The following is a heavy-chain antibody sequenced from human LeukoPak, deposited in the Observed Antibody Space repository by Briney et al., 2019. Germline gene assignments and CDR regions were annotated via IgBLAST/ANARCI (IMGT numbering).Heavy chain of an antibody. CDR3: ARLRCSSTSCYLSNSFDY. J-gene: IGHJ4*02. V-gene: IGHV5-51*01. CDR2: IYPGDSDT. CDR1: GYSFTTYW. Sequence: GESLKISCKGSGYSFTTYWIGWVRPMPGKGLEWMGIIYPGDSDTRYSPSFQGQVTISADKSISTAYLQWSSLKASDTTIYYCARLRCSSTSCYLSNSFDYWGQGTLVTVSS. D-gene: IGHD2-2*01.